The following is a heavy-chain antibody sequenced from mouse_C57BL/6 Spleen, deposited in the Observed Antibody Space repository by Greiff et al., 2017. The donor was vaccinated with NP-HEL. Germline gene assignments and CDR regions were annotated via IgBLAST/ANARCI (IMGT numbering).Heavy chain of an antibody. D-gene: IGHD4-1*01. Sequence: QVQLQQPGTELVKPGASVKLSCKASGYTFTSYWMHWVKQRPGQGLEWIGNINPRNGGTNYNEKFKGKATLTVDKSSNPAYMQLSSLASEDSAVYYYAELGGFAYWGQGTLVTVSA. CDR1: GYTFTSYW. CDR3: AELGGFAY. CDR2: INPRNGGT. V-gene: IGHV1-53*01. J-gene: IGHJ3*01.